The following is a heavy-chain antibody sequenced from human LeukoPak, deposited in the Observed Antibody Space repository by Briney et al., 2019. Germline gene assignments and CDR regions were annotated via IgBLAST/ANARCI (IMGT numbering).Heavy chain of an antibody. Sequence: SETLSLTCTVSGGSISSSSYYWGWIRQPPGKGLEWIGSIYYSGSTYYNPSLKSRVTISVDTPKNQFSLKLSSVTAADTAVYYCARDSIAVAGTSFDYWGQGTLVTVSS. CDR3: ARDSIAVAGTSFDY. CDR1: GGSISSSSYY. V-gene: IGHV4-39*07. J-gene: IGHJ4*02. CDR2: IYYSGST. D-gene: IGHD6-19*01.